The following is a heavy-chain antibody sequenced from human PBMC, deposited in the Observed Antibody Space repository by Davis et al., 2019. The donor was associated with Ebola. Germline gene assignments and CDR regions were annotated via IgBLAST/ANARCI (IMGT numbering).Heavy chain of an antibody. CDR2: TFSGGGT. Sequence: GESLKISCADSGVTVSRDFMSWVRQAPGKGLEWVSLTFSGGGTNYADSVKGRFTISRDNAKNSLYLQMDTLRVEDTAIYYCVPGTWIRGQGTLVTVSS. CDR3: VPGTWI. CDR1: GVTVSRDF. J-gene: IGHJ4*02. V-gene: IGHV3-66*01. D-gene: IGHD5-18*01.